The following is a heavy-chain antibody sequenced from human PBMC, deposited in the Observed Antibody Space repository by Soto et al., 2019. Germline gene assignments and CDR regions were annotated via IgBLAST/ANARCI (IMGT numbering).Heavy chain of an antibody. Sequence: QVQLQESGPGLVKPSGTLSLICAVSGGSISSVNWWSWLRQSPGKGLEWIGEIYHSGSTNYNPSLKSRVTIAVPKAKNHFSLKLSSVTAADTAMYYCARDGPRHIVGHWGQGTLVTVSS. CDR3: ARDGPRHIVGH. J-gene: IGHJ1*01. D-gene: IGHD2-21*01. CDR2: IYHSGST. CDR1: GGSISSVNW. V-gene: IGHV4-4*02.